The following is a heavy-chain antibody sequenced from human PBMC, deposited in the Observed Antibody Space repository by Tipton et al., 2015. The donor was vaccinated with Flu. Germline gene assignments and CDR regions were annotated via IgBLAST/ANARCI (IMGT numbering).Heavy chain of an antibody. CDR1: GDSINSDYY. CDR3: ARRTFSNYVSEPKNWFDF. Sequence: TLSLTCTVSGDSINSDYYWGWIRQPPGKGLEWIGNIFHTGSTYHNPSLKGRVALSVDRSKNQFSLKVISVTAADTAVYYCARRTFSNYVSEPKNWFDFWGQGILVTVSS. V-gene: IGHV4-38-2*02. J-gene: IGHJ5*01. CDR2: IFHTGST. D-gene: IGHD4-11*01.